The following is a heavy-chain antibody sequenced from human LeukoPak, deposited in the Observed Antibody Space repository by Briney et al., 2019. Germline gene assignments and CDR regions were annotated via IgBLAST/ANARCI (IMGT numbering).Heavy chain of an antibody. J-gene: IGHJ6*02. Sequence: PSETLSLTCTVSGGSISSGDYYWSWIRRPPGKGLEWLGYIYYSGSTYYNPSLKSRVTILVDTSKNQFSLKLSSVTAADTAVYYCARGYYDILTGYRYYYYGMDVWGQGTTVTVSS. D-gene: IGHD3-9*01. CDR2: IYYSGST. V-gene: IGHV4-30-4*01. CDR1: GGSISSGDYY. CDR3: ARGYYDILTGYRYYYYGMDV.